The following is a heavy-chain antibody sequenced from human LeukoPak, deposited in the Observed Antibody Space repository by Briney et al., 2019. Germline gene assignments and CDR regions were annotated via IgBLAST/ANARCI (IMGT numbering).Heavy chain of an antibody. J-gene: IGHJ5*02. V-gene: IGHV4-30-4*01. CDR3: ARESLRFLEWLPTNWFDP. CDR1: GGSISSYY. CDR2: IYYSGST. Sequence: SETLSLTCTVSGGSISSYYWSWIRQPPGKGLEWIGYIYYSGSTYYNPSLKSRVTISVDTSKNQFSLKLSSVTAADTAVYYCARESLRFLEWLPTNWFDPWGQGTLVTVSS. D-gene: IGHD3-3*01.